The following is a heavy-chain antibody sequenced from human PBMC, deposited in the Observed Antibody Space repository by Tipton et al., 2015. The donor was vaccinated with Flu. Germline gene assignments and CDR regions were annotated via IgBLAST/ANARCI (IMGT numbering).Heavy chain of an antibody. CDR3: AKVSYGSGSFYSPGVDTFDV. D-gene: IGHD3-10*01. CDR1: GGSISSSSYY. CDR2: MYSSGGT. Sequence: TLSLTCTVSGGSISSSSYYWAWIRQPPGKGLEWFGSMYSSGGTYYNPSLKSRVTISIDTSKNQFSLKLNSVTAADTAVYYCAKVSYGSGSFYSPGVDTFDVWGQGTMVTVSS. J-gene: IGHJ3*01. V-gene: IGHV4-39*07.